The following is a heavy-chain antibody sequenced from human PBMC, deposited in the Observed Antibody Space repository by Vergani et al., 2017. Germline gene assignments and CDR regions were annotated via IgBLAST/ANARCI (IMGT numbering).Heavy chain of an antibody. CDR1: GLSLTTTGMR. Sequence: QVTLKESGPALVKPTQTLTLTCTFSGLSLTTTGMRASWIRQPPGKALEWLARIDWDDDKFYSTSLKTRLTISKDTSKNQVVLTMTSMDPVDTATYYCARMTVSGDFDLWGRGTLVTVSS. J-gene: IGHJ2*01. V-gene: IGHV2-70*04. D-gene: IGHD2-8*02. CDR2: IDWDDDK. CDR3: ARMTVSGDFDL.